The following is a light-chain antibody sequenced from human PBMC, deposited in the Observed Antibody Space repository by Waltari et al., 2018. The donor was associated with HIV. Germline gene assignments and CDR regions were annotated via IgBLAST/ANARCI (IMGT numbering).Light chain of an antibody. CDR3: QSYDSSLSGVI. J-gene: IGLJ2*01. CDR1: TSNIGAGYD. CDR2: GNT. V-gene: IGLV1-40*01. Sequence: SVLTQPPSVSAAPGQRVTISCTGNTSNIGAGYDVHWYQQLPVTAPKLRIYGNTNRPSGVPDRFSGSTSGTSASLAITGLQADDEADFYCQSYDSSLSGVIFGGGTKLTVL.